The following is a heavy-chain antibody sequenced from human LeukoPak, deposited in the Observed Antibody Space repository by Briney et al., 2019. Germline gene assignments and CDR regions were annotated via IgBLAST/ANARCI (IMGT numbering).Heavy chain of an antibody. Sequence: GGSLRLSCVASGFTVSNSYMTWVRQTPGKGLEWVAFISGGGMTLYADSVKGRFTISRDYSKDTLHLQMNSLRVTDTAVYYCSRGFGGDLLGYYFDYWGQGTQVTVSS. CDR3: SRGFGGDLLGYYFDY. CDR1: GFTVSNSY. V-gene: IGHV3-53*01. CDR2: ISGGGMT. J-gene: IGHJ4*02. D-gene: IGHD3-10*01.